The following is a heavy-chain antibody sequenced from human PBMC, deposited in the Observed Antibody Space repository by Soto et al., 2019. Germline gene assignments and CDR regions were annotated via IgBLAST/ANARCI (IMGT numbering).Heavy chain of an antibody. CDR3: AKEPAPYIAFDI. CDR1: GFTFSNYA. Sequence: GGSLRLSCAASGFTFSNYAMSWVRQAPGKGLEWVSGISDSGGSTYYADSVKGRFTISRDNSKNTLYLQMNSLRAEDTAVYYCAKEPAPYIAFDIWGQGTMVTVSS. J-gene: IGHJ3*02. CDR2: ISDSGGST. V-gene: IGHV3-23*01. D-gene: IGHD1-20*01.